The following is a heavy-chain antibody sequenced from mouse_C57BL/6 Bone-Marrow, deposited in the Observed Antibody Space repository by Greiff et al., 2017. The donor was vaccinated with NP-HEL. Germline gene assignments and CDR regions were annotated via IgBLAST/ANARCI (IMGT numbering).Heavy chain of an antibody. CDR1: GFNIKDDY. CDR2: IDPENGDT. D-gene: IGHD1-1*01. CDR3: TSITTVVATPFAY. Sequence: DVQLVESGAELVRPGASVKLSCTASGFNIKDDYMHWVKQRPEQGLEWIGWIDPENGDTEYASKFQGKATITADTSSNTAYLQLSSLTSEDTAVYYCTSITTVVATPFAYWGQGTLVTVSA. J-gene: IGHJ3*01. V-gene: IGHV14-4*01.